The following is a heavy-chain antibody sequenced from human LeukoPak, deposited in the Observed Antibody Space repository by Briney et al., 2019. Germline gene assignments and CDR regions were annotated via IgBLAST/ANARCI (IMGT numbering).Heavy chain of an antibody. J-gene: IGHJ4*02. CDR3: AKVDDHYYDVENFDY. CDR1: GFTFSSYA. V-gene: IGHV3-23*01. D-gene: IGHD3-22*01. CDR2: ISGSGGST. Sequence: HPGRSLRLSCAASGFTFSSYAMSWVRQAPGKGLEWVSAISGSGGSTYYADSVKGRFTISRDNSKNTLYLQMNSLRAEDTAVYYCAKVDDHYYDVENFDYWGQGTLVTVSS.